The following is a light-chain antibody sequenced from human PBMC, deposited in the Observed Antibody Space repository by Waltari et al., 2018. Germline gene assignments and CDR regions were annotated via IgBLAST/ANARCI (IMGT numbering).Light chain of an antibody. J-gene: IGKJ5*01. CDR1: QSINIW. Sequence: DIQMTQSPSTLSASVGDRVTITCRASQSINIWLDWYQQKPGKAPKRLMDKASNLASGVPSRFSGSGSGTEFTLTINSLQPDYFATYYCQQYYTFSVTFGQGTRLDIK. CDR2: KAS. CDR3: QQYYTFSVT. V-gene: IGKV1-5*03.